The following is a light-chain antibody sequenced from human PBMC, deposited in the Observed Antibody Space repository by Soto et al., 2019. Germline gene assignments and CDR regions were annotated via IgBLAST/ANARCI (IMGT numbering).Light chain of an antibody. CDR1: QTISSW. Sequence: DIQMTQSPSTLSASVGDRVTITCRASQTISSWLAWYQQKPGKAPKLLIYKASTLKSGVPSRFSGSGSGTEFTLTISSLQPDDFATYYCQHYKSYSEACGQGTKVDI. CDR3: QHYKSYSEA. V-gene: IGKV1-5*03. CDR2: KAS. J-gene: IGKJ1*01.